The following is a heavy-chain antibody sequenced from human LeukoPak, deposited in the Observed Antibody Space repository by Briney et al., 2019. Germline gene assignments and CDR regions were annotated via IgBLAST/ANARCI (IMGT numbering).Heavy chain of an antibody. D-gene: IGHD2-2*01. CDR3: AKDLCSDTSCSSRGIDY. V-gene: IGHV3-30*18. CDR2: KD. Sequence: SGGSLRLSCAASGFTFSTYVMHWVRQVPGKGLEWVAVKDYCADSVKGRFTASKDNSKSTLYLQMNSLRAEDTAIYYCAKDLCSDTSCSSRGIDYWGQGTLVIVSS. CDR1: GFTFSTYV. J-gene: IGHJ4*02.